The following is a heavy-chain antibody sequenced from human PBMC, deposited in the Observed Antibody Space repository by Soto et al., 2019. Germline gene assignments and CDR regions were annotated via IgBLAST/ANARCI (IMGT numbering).Heavy chain of an antibody. CDR1: GFTFNSSA. CDR2: ISGSGGST. D-gene: IGHD4-17*01. V-gene: IGHV3-23*01. CDR3: AREAPFEAVTKEPHFAY. J-gene: IGHJ4*02. Sequence: EVQLLESGGGLVQPGGSLRLSCAASGFTFNSSAISWVRQAPGKGMEWISAISGSGGSTYYADSVKGRFTISRDNSKNPLYRQMNSLSAEDTGVYYCAREAPFEAVTKEPHFAYWGQGTLVTVAS.